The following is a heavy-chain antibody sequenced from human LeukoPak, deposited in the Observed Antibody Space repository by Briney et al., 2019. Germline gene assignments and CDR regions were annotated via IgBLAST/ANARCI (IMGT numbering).Heavy chain of an antibody. J-gene: IGHJ5*02. CDR2: ISGRGGSI. V-gene: IGHV3-23*01. Sequence: GGSLRLSCSAGGFTFSSYGMSWVRQAPGKGRVWGLAISGRGGSIYYADSVRGRFTISGDSSRTTLYLHMNSLRAEAAVVYWCGKDGSSSSSSFDPWGQGTLVTVSS. CDR1: GFTFSSYG. D-gene: IGHD6-19*01. CDR3: GKDGSSSSSSFDP.